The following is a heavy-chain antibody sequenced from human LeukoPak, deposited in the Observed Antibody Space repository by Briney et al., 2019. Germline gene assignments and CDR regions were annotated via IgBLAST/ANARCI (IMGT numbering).Heavy chain of an antibody. J-gene: IGHJ6*02. D-gene: IGHD2-8*01. CDR3: ARYGVYMGMDV. V-gene: IGHV4-59*01. CDR2: MYYSGRT. Sequence: SETLSLTCTVSGGSISGYYWSWIRQPPGKGLEWIGYMYYSGRTSYNPSLRGRVTISVDTSKNQFSLKLSSVTAADTAVYYCARYGVYMGMDVWSQGTTVTVSS. CDR1: GGSISGYY.